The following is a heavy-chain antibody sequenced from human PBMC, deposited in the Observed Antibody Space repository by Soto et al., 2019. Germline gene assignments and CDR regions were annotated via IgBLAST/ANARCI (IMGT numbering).Heavy chain of an antibody. V-gene: IGHV3-33*01. D-gene: IGHD3-16*01. CDR2: IWYDGSNT. J-gene: IGHJ4*02. CDR3: ARPRGGQPGPFDD. Sequence: QVQLVESGGGVVQPGRSLRLSCAASGFTFSSLGMHWVRQAPGKGLEWVAVIWYDGSNTYYADSVKGRFTISRDNSKNTLYLQMNSLRVVDTAVYYCARPRGGQPGPFDDWGQGTLVTVSS. CDR1: GFTFSSLG.